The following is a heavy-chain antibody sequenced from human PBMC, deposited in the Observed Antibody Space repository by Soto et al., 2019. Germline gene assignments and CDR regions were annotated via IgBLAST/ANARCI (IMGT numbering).Heavy chain of an antibody. J-gene: IGHJ6*03. Sequence: GASVKVSCKASGYTFTSYDINWVRRATGQGLEWMGWMNPNSGNTGYAQKFQGRVTMTRNTSISTAYMELSSLRSEDTAVYYCGRWRRAMGAANEYYNSVGAWGEGTTVT. V-gene: IGHV1-8*01. CDR1: GYTFTSYD. D-gene: IGHD5-18*01. CDR3: GRWRRAMGAANEYYNSVGA. CDR2: MNPNSGNT.